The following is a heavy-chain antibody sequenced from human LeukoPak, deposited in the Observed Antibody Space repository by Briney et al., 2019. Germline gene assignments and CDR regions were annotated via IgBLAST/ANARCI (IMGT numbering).Heavy chain of an antibody. CDR3: AKKDSGYRHFDY. J-gene: IGHJ4*02. Sequence: GGSLRLSCAASGFTFSSYAMSWVRQAPGKGLEWVSAISGSGGSTYYADSVKGRFTISRDNSKNTLYLQMNSLRAGDTAVYYCAKKDSGYRHFDYWGQGALVTVSS. CDR2: ISGSGGST. V-gene: IGHV3-23*01. D-gene: IGHD5-12*01. CDR1: GFTFSSYA.